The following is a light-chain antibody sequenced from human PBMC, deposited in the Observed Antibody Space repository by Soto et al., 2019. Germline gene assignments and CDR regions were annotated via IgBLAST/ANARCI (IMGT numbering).Light chain of an antibody. J-gene: IGKJ1*01. CDR2: GAS. CDR1: RSVSSSY. V-gene: IGKV3-15*01. Sequence: EIVMTQSPATLSVSPVERATLSCRASRSVSSSYLAWYQHKPGQAPRLLIYGASTRATSIPARFSGRGSGTEFTLTISSLQSVDFAVYYCQQYDNWPQTFGQGTKVDIK. CDR3: QQYDNWPQT.